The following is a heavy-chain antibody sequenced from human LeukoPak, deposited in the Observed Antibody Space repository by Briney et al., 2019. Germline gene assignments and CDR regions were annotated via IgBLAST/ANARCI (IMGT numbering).Heavy chain of an antibody. CDR1: GFTFSSYA. CDR2: ISGSGGST. D-gene: IGHD6-13*01. CDR3: AKDLWQQLVSGCFDY. J-gene: IGHJ4*02. Sequence: PGGSLRLSCAASGFTFSSYAMSWVRQAPGKGLEWVSAISGSGGSTYYADSVKGRFTISRDNSKNTLYLQMNSLRAEDTAVYYCAKDLWQQLVSGCFDYWGQGTLVTVSS. V-gene: IGHV3-23*01.